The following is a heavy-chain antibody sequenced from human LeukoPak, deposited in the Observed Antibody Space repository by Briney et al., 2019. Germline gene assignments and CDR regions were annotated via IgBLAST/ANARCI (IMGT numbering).Heavy chain of an antibody. CDR1: GGTFSSHA. CDR3: ARGGTYYDILTGPSPPPRWFDY. V-gene: IGHV1-18*01. Sequence: ASVKVSCKASGGTFSSHAISWVRQAPGQGLEWMGWISAYNGNTNYAQKLQGRVTMTTDTSTSTAYMELRSLRSDDTAVYYCARGGTYYDILTGPSPPPRWFDYWGQGTLVTVSS. CDR2: ISAYNGNT. D-gene: IGHD3-9*01. J-gene: IGHJ4*02.